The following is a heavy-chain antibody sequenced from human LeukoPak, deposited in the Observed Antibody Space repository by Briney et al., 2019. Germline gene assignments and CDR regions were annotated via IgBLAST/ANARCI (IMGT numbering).Heavy chain of an antibody. Sequence: SETLSLTCAVFGGSFSGFYWNWIRQPPGKGLEWIGEINHSGSANYNPSLKSRVTISLDTSKNQFSLKLSSVTAADTAVYYCAVACTSCYAGFRRWFDPWGQGTLVTVSS. CDR1: GGSFSGFY. CDR3: AVACTSCYAGFRRWFDP. CDR2: INHSGSA. D-gene: IGHD2-2*01. J-gene: IGHJ5*02. V-gene: IGHV4-34*01.